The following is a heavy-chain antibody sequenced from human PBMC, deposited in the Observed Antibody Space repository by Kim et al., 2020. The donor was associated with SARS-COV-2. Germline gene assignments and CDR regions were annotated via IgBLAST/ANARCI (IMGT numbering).Heavy chain of an antibody. CDR2: INHSGST. D-gene: IGHD3-10*01. CDR3: ARGNFALWFGEPSWYYFDY. CDR1: GGSFSGYY. J-gene: IGHJ4*02. V-gene: IGHV4-34*01. Sequence: SETLSLTCAVYGGSFSGYYWSWIRQPPGKGLEWIGEINHSGSTNYNPSLKSRVTISVDTSKNQFSLKLSSVTAADTAVYYCARGNFALWFGEPSWYYFDYWGQGTLVTVSS.